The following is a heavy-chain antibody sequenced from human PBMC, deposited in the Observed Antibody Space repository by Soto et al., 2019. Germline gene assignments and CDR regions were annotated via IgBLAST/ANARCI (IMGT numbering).Heavy chain of an antibody. CDR2: IYYSGST. D-gene: IGHD1-26*01. Sequence: SETLSLTCTVSGGSISSSSYYWGWIRQPPGKGLEWIGSIYYSGSTYYNPSLKSRVTISVDTSKNQFSLKLSSVTAADTAVYYCASLGATRYYYYGMDVWGQGXTVTVYS. V-gene: IGHV4-39*01. J-gene: IGHJ6*02. CDR3: ASLGATRYYYYGMDV. CDR1: GGSISSSSYY.